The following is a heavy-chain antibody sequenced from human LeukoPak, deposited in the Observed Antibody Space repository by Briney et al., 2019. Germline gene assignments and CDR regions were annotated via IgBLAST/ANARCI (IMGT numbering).Heavy chain of an antibody. CDR3: ARDLSGYYAPYYYYYMDV. CDR2: IKQDGSEK. Sequence: GGSLRLSCAASGFTFSSYWMSWVRQAPGKGLEWVANIKQDGSEKYYVDSVKGRFTISRDNAKNSLYLQMNSLRAEDTAVYYCARDLSGYYAPYYYYYMDVWGKGTTVTVSS. J-gene: IGHJ6*03. V-gene: IGHV3-7*01. CDR1: GFTFSSYW. D-gene: IGHD3-22*01.